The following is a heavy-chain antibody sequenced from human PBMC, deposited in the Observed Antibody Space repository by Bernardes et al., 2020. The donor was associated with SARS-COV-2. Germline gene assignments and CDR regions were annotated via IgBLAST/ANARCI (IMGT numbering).Heavy chain of an antibody. CDR2: IKQDGSEK. D-gene: IGHD3-3*02. CDR1: GFTFSSYW. CDR3: AKALSPPGYYYYGMDV. Sequence: VWSLRLSCAASGFTFSSYWMSWVRQAPGKGLEWVANIKQDGSEKYYVDSVKGRFTISRDNAKNSLYLQMNSLRAEDTAVYYCAKALSPPGYYYYGMDVWGQGTTVTVSS. V-gene: IGHV3-7*03. J-gene: IGHJ6*02.